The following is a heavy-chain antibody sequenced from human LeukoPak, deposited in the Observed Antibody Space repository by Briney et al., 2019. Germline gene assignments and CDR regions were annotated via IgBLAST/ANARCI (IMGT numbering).Heavy chain of an antibody. V-gene: IGHV4-34*01. CDR1: GGSFSGVY. CDR2: INHSGST. CDR3: ASYTTGTTREFDP. D-gene: IGHD1-1*01. J-gene: IGHJ5*02. Sequence: SETLSLTCAVYGGSFSGVYGSWIRHPPGKGLEWGGEINHSGSTNYNPSLKSRVTISVDTSKNQFSLKLSSVTAADTAVYYCASYTTGTTREFDPWGQGTLVTVSS.